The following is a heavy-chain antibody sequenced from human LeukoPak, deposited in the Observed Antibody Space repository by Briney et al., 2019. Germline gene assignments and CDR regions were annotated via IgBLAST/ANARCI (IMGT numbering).Heavy chain of an antibody. D-gene: IGHD2-2*02. V-gene: IGHV1-69*05. J-gene: IGHJ4*02. CDR1: GGTFSSYA. CDR2: IIPIFGTA. CDR3: ASKCSSTSCYTFDY. Sequence: AASVKVSCKASGGTFSSYAISWVRQAPGQGLEWMGGIIPIFGTANYAQKFQGRVTITTDESTSTAYMELSSLRSEDTAVYYCASKCSSTSCYTFDYWGQGTLDTVSS.